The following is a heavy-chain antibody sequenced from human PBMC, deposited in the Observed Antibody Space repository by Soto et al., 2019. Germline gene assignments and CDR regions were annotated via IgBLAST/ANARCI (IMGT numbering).Heavy chain of an antibody. CDR2: IYYDGST. CDR1: GGSISTYY. V-gene: IGHV4-59*01. J-gene: IGHJ5*02. D-gene: IGHD6-25*01. Sequence: SETLSLTCTVSGGSISTYYWSWIRQPPGKGLEWIGYIYYDGSTSYNPSLRSRVTISVDTSKNQFSLILSPVTSADTAVYYCARDQLSSGLYVWFDPWGQGTLVTVSS. CDR3: ARDQLSSGLYVWFDP.